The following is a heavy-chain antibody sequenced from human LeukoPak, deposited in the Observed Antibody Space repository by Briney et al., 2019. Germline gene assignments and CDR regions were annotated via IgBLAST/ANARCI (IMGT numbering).Heavy chain of an antibody. CDR2: ISYSGNT. D-gene: IGHD3-22*01. J-gene: IGHJ2*01. CDR3: ARENYFARSGHTLRYFDL. V-gene: IGHV4-31*02. CDR1: GVSISRGGYY. Sequence: HPSETLSLTCTVSGVSISRGGYYWSGIRQHPGKGLEWIGYISYSGNTYYNPSLKSRLAISVDTSKNQFSLKLSSVTAADTAVYFCARENYFARSGHTLRYFDLWGRGPLVTVSS.